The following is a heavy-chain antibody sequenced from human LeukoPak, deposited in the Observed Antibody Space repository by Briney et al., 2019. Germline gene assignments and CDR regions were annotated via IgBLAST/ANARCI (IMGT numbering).Heavy chain of an antibody. V-gene: IGHV1-2*02. CDR3: ARGGVGATTY. D-gene: IGHD1-26*01. CDR2: INPNSGDT. J-gene: IGHJ4*02. Sequence: ASVKVSCKASGYTFTGYYIHWVRQAPGQGLEWMAWINPNSGDTNFAQKFQGRVTLTRDTSISTASMELSRLTPDDTAVYYCARGGVGATTYWGQGTLVTVSS. CDR1: GYTFTGYY.